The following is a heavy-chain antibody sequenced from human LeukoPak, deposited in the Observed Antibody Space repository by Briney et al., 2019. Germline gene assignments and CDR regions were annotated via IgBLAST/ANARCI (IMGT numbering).Heavy chain of an antibody. CDR1: GFTVSTTY. CDR3: TTYYASTAWIDY. D-gene: IGHD2-2*01. J-gene: IGHJ4*02. V-gene: IGHV3-15*01. Sequence: PGGSLRLSCAASGFTVSTTYMSWVRQAPGKGLEWVGRIKSQTDGGTTDYAAPVKGRFTISRDDSKNTLYLQMNSLKTEDTAVYYCTTYYASTAWIDYWGQGTLVTVSS. CDR2: IKSQTDGGTT.